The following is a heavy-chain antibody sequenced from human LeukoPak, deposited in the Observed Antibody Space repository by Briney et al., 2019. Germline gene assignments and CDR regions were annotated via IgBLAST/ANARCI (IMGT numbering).Heavy chain of an antibody. D-gene: IGHD6-19*01. V-gene: IGHV3-23*01. CDR1: GFTFSSYD. CDR2: IRPSGDNT. Sequence: HPGGSLRLSCAASGFTFSSYDMTWVRQAPGRGLEWVSSIRPSGDNTYYGDSVKGRFTISRDNSKNTVYLQMNNMRVDDTAVNYCARVAGWHWFDPWGQGTLVTVSS. J-gene: IGHJ5*02. CDR3: ARVAGWHWFDP.